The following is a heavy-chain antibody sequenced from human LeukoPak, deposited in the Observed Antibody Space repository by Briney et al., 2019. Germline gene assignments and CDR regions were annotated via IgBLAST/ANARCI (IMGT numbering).Heavy chain of an antibody. CDR3: ARGTYSSGRCDVFDI. J-gene: IGHJ3*02. CDR2: ISSSSSYI. D-gene: IGHD6-19*01. Sequence: GGSLRLSCAASGFTFSSYSMNWVRQAPGKGLEWVSSISSSSSYIYYADSVKGRFTISRDNAKNALYLEMNSLRPEDTAVYYCARGTYSSGRCDVFDIWGQGTMVTVSS. CDR1: GFTFSSYS. V-gene: IGHV3-21*01.